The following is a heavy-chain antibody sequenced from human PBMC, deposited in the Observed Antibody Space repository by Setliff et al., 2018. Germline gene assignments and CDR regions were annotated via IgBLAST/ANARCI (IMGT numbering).Heavy chain of an antibody. CDR1: GFTFSSYA. V-gene: IGHV3-23*01. CDR2: ISGSSGNT. D-gene: IGHD3-10*01. CDR3: AKNGFGVVALGVNNWFDP. Sequence: GGSLRLSCAASGFTFSSYAMSWVRQAPGKGLEWVSAISGSSGNTFYADSVKGRFTISRENSKDTLYLQMNSLRAEDTAVYYCAKNGFGVVALGVNNWFDPWGQGTLVTVSS. J-gene: IGHJ5*02.